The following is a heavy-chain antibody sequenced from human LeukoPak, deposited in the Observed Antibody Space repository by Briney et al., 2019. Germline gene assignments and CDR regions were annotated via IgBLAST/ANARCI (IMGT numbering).Heavy chain of an antibody. CDR1: GYSISSGYY. J-gene: IGHJ5*02. CDR3: ARALIAVAVWFDP. D-gene: IGHD6-19*01. V-gene: IGHV4-38-2*02. Sequence: PSETLSLTCTVSGYSISSGYYWGWIRQPPGKGLEWIGSIYHSGSTYYNPSLKSRVTISVDTSKSQFSLKLSSVTAADTAVYYCARALIAVAVWFDPWGQGTLVTVSS. CDR2: IYHSGST.